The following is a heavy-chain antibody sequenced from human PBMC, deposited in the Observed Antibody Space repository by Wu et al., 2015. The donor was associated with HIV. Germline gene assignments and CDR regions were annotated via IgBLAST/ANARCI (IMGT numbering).Heavy chain of an antibody. V-gene: IGHV1-2*02. CDR2: INPNSGGT. Sequence: QVLLLQSGAELKKPGASVKISCKASGYNFISYFMHWVRQAPGQGLEWMGWINPNSGGTNYAQKFQGRVTMTRDTSISTAYMELSRLRSDDTAVYYCMYAREAFDIWGQGDNGHRLF. CDR3: MYAREAFDI. CDR1: GYNFISYF. D-gene: IGHD2-8*01. J-gene: IGHJ3*02.